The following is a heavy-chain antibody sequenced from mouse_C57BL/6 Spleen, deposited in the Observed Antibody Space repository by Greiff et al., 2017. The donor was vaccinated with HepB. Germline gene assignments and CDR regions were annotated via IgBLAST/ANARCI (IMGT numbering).Heavy chain of an antibody. CDR2: INPGSGGT. CDR3: ARSGDYNYAMDY. J-gene: IGHJ4*01. Sequence: VQLQQSGAELVRPGTSVKVSCKASGYAFTNYLIEWVKQRPGQGLEWIGVINPGSGGTNYNEKFKGKATLTADKSSSTAYMQLSSLTSEDSAVYFCARSGDYNYAMDYWVQGTSVTVSS. CDR1: GYAFTNYL. V-gene: IGHV1-54*01. D-gene: IGHD2-12*01.